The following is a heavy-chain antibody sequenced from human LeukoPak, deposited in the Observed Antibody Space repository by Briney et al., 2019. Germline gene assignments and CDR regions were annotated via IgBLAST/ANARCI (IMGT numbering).Heavy chain of an antibody. CDR1: GGSISRYY. Sequence: SETLSLTCTVSGGSISRYYWSWIRQPPGGGLEWIGYIYYSGSTNYNPSLKSRVSISIDTSKNQFSLKLRSVTAADTAVYYCARIYNDSSAYEYYFDYWGQGTLVTVSS. CDR3: ARIYNDSSAYEYYFDY. D-gene: IGHD3-22*01. V-gene: IGHV4-59*08. J-gene: IGHJ4*02. CDR2: IYYSGST.